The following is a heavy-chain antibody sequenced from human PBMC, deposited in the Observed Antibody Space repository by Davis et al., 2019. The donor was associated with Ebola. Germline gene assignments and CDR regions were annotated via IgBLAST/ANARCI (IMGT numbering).Heavy chain of an antibody. CDR3: AKGGTSGWYGSFDY. Sequence: PGGSLRLSCAASGFTFDDYAMHWVRQAPGKGLEWVSSISWNSGSIGYADSVKGRFTISRDNAKNSLYLQMNSLTTEDTALYYCAKGGTSGWYGSFDYWGQGTLVTVSS. J-gene: IGHJ4*02. CDR1: GFTFDDYA. D-gene: IGHD6-19*01. V-gene: IGHV3-9*01. CDR2: ISWNSGSI.